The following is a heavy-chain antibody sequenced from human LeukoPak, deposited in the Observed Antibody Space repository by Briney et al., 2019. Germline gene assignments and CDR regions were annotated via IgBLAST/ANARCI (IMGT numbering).Heavy chain of an antibody. CDR3: ARSYCSGGSCLNWFDP. D-gene: IGHD2-15*01. Sequence: GASVKVSCKASGGTFSSYAISWVRQAPGQGLGWMGGIIPIFGTANYAQKFQGRVTITADESTSTAYMELSSLRSEDTAVYYCARSYCSGGSCLNWFDPWGQGTLVTVSS. CDR2: IIPIFGTA. CDR1: GGTFSSYA. V-gene: IGHV1-69*01. J-gene: IGHJ5*02.